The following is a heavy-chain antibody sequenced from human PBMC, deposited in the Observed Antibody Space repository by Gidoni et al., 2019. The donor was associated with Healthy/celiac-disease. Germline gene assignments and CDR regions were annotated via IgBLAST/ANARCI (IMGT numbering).Heavy chain of an antibody. CDR3: AKDPPAPGYSSGWYWGWESHAFDI. D-gene: IGHD6-19*01. Sequence: EVPLLESGGGLVQPGGSLILSCAASGFPFSSYAISWVLQAPGKGLEWVSAISGSGGSTYYADSVKGRFTISRDNSKNTLYLQMNSLRAEDTAVYYCAKDPPAPGYSSGWYWGWESHAFDIWGQGTMVTVSS. V-gene: IGHV3-23*01. CDR1: GFPFSSYA. CDR2: ISGSGGST. J-gene: IGHJ3*02.